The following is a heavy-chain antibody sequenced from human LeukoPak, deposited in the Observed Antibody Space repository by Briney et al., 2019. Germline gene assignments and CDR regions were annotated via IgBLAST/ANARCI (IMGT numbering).Heavy chain of an antibody. V-gene: IGHV3-48*01. CDR2: ISSSSRTI. CDR1: GFTFSSYS. CDR3: ARNAYGDRSSFDY. Sequence: GGSLRLSCAASGFTFSSYSMNWVRQAPGKGLEWVSFISSSSRTIFYADSVKAQFTISRDNAKNSLYLQMNSLRAEDTAVYYCARNAYGDRSSFDYWGQGTLVTVSS. D-gene: IGHD4-17*01. J-gene: IGHJ4*02.